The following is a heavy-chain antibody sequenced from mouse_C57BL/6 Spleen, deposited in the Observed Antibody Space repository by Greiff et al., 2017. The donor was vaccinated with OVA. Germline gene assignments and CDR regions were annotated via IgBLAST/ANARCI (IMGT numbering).Heavy chain of an antibody. J-gene: IGHJ1*03. D-gene: IGHD2-3*01. CDR1: GFTFSNYW. Sequence: EVMLVESGGGLVQPGGSMKLSCVASGFTFSNYWMNWVRQSPEKGLEWVAQIRLKSDNYATHYAESVKGRFTISRDDSKSSVYLQMNNLRAEDTGIYYCTGGTDGYYGVYFDVWGTGTTVTVSS. CDR2: IRLKSDNYAT. V-gene: IGHV6-3*01. CDR3: TGGTDGYYGVYFDV.